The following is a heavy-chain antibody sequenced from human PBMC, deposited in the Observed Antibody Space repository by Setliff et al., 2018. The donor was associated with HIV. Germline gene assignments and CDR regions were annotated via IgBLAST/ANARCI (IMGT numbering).Heavy chain of an antibody. J-gene: IGHJ3*02. V-gene: IGHV1-46*01. Sequence: ASVKVSCKASGYSFTSYYLHWVRQAPGQGLEWMGRINPSGGSTNYAQRFQGRVTITADESTSTAYMELSSLRSEDKAIYYCAAEGNIFDIWGQGTMVTVSS. CDR2: INPSGGST. CDR3: AAEGNIFDI. D-gene: IGHD6-13*01. CDR1: GYSFTSYY.